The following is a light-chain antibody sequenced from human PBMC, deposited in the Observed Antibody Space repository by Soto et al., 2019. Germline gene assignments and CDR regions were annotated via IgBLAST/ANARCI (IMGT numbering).Light chain of an antibody. CDR2: EVT. CDR3: SSYTSISTLYV. V-gene: IGLV2-14*01. CDR1: TSDVGGYNY. J-gene: IGLJ1*01. Sequence: QSALTQPASVSGSPGQSITISCTGTTSDVGGYNYVSWYQQRPGKAPKVIIFEVTNRPSGVSNRFSGYKSGNTASLTISGLQAEDEADYYCSSYTSISTLYVFGTGTKLTVL.